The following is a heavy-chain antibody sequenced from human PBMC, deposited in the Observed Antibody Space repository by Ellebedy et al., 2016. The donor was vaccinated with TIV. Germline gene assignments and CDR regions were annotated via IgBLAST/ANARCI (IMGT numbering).Heavy chain of an antibody. CDR3: ATGSGL. V-gene: IGHV1-3*01. D-gene: IGHD7-27*01. CDR2: INAGNGNT. CDR1: GDTSRAYA. J-gene: IGHJ4*02. Sequence: AASVKVSCKASGDTSRAYAFGWVRQAPGQRLEWMGWINAGNGNTKYSQKFQGRVTITRDTSASTAYMELSSLRSEDTAVYYCATGSGLWGQGTLVTVSS.